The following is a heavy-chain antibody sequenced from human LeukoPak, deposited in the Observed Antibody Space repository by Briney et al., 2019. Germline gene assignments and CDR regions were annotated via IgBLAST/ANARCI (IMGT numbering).Heavy chain of an antibody. CDR3: ALFSQPFA. V-gene: IGHV3-74*01. CDR1: GFTVSNYW. D-gene: IGHD2-21*01. Sequence: PGGSLRLSCTASGFTVSNYWMNWVRQAPGKGLVWVSNINSDGSSTNYADSVKGRFSISRDNAKNTLYLQMNGLRDEDTAVYYCALFSQPFAWGQGSLVTVSS. CDR2: INSDGSST. J-gene: IGHJ5*02.